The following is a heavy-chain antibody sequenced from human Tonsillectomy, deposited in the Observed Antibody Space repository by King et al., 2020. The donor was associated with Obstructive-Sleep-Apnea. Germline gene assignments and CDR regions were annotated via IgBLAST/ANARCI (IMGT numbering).Heavy chain of an antibody. CDR2: IYHSGST. CDR3: ARGAALGHYFDS. CDR1: GGSISSYY. D-gene: IGHD7-27*01. V-gene: IGHV4-59*01. J-gene: IGHJ4*02. Sequence: VPLQESGPGLVKPSETLSLTCTVSGGSISSYYWNWIRQPPGRGLEWIGFIYHSGSTNYNPSLKSRVTISVDTSKNQFSLRLTSVTAADTAVYYCARGAALGHYFDSWGQGTLVTVSS.